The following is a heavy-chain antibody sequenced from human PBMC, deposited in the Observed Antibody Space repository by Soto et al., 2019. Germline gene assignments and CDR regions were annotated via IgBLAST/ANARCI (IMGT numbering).Heavy chain of an antibody. D-gene: IGHD3-3*01. V-gene: IGHV4-39*01. CDR1: GGSISSSSYY. Sequence: SETLSLTCTVSGGSISSSSYYWCWIRQPPGKGLEWIGSIYYSGSTYYNPSLKSRVTISVDTSKNQFSLKLSSVTAADTAVYYCVTKVRGYCDFWSGKNMDVWGKGTTVTVSS. J-gene: IGHJ6*03. CDR3: VTKVRGYCDFWSGKNMDV. CDR2: IYYSGST.